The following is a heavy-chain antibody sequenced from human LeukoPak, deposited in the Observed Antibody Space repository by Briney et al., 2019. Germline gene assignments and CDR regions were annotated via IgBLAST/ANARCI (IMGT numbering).Heavy chain of an antibody. Sequence: GGSLRLSCASSGFSFSSFAMTWVRQAPGKGLEWVSTIYGGGTNTFYADSVKGRFTISRDGSKNMQFLEMDSLRPEDTAVYFCAKRITEAAGIYFDSWGQGTLVTVSS. CDR1: GFSFSSFA. D-gene: IGHD6-19*01. CDR2: IYGGGTNT. CDR3: AKRITEAAGIYFDS. V-gene: IGHV3-23*01. J-gene: IGHJ4*02.